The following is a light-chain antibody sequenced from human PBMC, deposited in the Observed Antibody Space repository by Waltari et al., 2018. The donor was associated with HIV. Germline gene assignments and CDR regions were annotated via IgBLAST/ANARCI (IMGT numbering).Light chain of an antibody. CDR3: CSYAGSYTYV. CDR2: DVS. V-gene: IGLV2-11*02. Sequence: QSALTQPRSVSGSPGQSVTISCTGTSSHVGGFNYVYWYQQHPGKAPKLVIYDVSKRPSGVPDRFSGSKSANTASLTISGLQAEDEADYYCCSYAGSYTYVFGTGTKVTVL. J-gene: IGLJ1*01. CDR1: SSHVGGFNY.